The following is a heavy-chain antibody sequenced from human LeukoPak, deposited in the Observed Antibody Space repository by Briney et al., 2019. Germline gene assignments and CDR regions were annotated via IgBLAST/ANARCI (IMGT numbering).Heavy chain of an antibody. J-gene: IGHJ4*02. CDR3: ARGNDFWRGYPCYFDY. D-gene: IGHD3-3*01. Sequence: PGGSLRLSCAASGFTFDDYGMSGVRQAPGKGRECVSGINWNGGSTGYAHTVKGRFTISRDNDKNSLYLQMNCLRAEDTALYYCARGNDFWRGYPCYFDYWGQGTLVTVSS. V-gene: IGHV3-20*04. CDR2: INWNGGST. CDR1: GFTFDDYG.